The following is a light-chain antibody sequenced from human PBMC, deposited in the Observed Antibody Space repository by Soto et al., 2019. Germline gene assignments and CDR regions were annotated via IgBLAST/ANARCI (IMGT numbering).Light chain of an antibody. CDR2: AAS. V-gene: IGKV1-8*01. J-gene: IGKJ4*02. CDR1: QGISSY. CDR3: QRYYSYPPGT. Sequence: AIRMTQSPSSLSASTGDRVTITCRASQGISSYLAWYQQKPGKAPKLLIYAASTLQSGVPSRFSGSGSGTDFTLTISCLQSEDFATYYCQRYYSYPPGTFGAGTKVDIK.